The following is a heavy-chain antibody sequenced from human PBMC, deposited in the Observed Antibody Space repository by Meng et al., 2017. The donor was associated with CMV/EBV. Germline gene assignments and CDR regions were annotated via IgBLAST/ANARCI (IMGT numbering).Heavy chain of an antibody. D-gene: IGHD2-21*01. Sequence: GESLKISCAASGFTFSSYGMHWVRQAPGKGLEWVAVIWYDGSNKYYADSVKGRFTISRDNSKNTLYLQMNSLRAEDTAVYYCAKVSSGGCGGDCYSYYYYGTDVWGQGTTVTVSS. J-gene: IGHJ6*02. CDR1: GFTFSSYG. V-gene: IGHV3-33*06. CDR3: AKVSSGGCGGDCYSYYYYGTDV. CDR2: IWYDGSNK.